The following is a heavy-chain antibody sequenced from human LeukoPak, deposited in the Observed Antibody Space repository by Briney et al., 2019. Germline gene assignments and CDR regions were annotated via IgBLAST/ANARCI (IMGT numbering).Heavy chain of an antibody. CDR2: ISYDGSNK. D-gene: IGHD5-12*01. CDR3: AKETPRWLQLVPSDY. J-gene: IGHJ4*02. CDR1: GFTFSSYG. Sequence: GGSLRLSCAASGFTFSSYGMHWVRQAPGKGLEWVAVISYDGSNKYYADSVKGRFTISKDNSKNTLYLQMNSLRAEDTAVYYCAKETPRWLQLVPSDYWGQGTLVTVSS. V-gene: IGHV3-30*18.